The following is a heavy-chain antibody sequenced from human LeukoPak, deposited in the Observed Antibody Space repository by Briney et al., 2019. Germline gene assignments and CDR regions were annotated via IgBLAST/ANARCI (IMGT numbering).Heavy chain of an antibody. Sequence: ASVKVSCKASGYTFTCYYMHWVRQAPGQGLEWMGWINPNSGGTNYAQKFQGRVTMTRDTSISTAYMELSRPRSDDTAVYYCATTPRDYYYGMDVWGQGTTVTVSS. CDR2: INPNSGGT. CDR3: ATTPRDYYYGMDV. V-gene: IGHV1-2*02. CDR1: GYTFTCYY. J-gene: IGHJ6*02. D-gene: IGHD4-17*01.